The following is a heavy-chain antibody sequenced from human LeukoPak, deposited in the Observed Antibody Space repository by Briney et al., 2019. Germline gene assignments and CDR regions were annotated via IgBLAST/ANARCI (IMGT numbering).Heavy chain of an antibody. V-gene: IGHV3-23*01. CDR1: GFTFDDYA. CDR2: ISGSGGST. D-gene: IGHD5-24*01. CDR3: AKLTLARTRRTGGEMATEYPPYFDY. J-gene: IGHJ4*02. Sequence: GGSLRLSCAASGFTFDDYAMHWVRQAPGKGLEWVSAISGSGGSTYYADSVKGRFTISRDNSKNTLYLQMNSLRAEDTAVYYCAKLTLARTRRTGGEMATEYPPYFDYWGQGTLVTVSS.